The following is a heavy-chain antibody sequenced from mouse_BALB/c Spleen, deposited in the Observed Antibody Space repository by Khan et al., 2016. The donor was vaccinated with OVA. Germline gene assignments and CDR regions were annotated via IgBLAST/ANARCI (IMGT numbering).Heavy chain of an antibody. CDR1: GYTFTSNT. CDR2: INPRSGYT. J-gene: IGHJ4*01. V-gene: IGHV1-4*01. CDR3: ARRTTGYAMDY. Sequence: QVQLQQSGAELARPGASVKMSCKASGYTFTSNTMHWVKQRPGQGLEWIGYINPRSGYTIYNQKFKDKATLTADISSSTAYMQLSSLRSDDSAVYYCARRTTGYAMDYGGQGTSVTVSS. D-gene: IGHD2-14*01.